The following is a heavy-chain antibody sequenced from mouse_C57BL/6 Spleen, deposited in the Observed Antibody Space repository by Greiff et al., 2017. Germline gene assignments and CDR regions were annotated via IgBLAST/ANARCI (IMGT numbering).Heavy chain of an antibody. CDR1: GYTFTDYY. CDR2: INPYNGGT. Sequence: EVQLQESGPVLVKPGASVKMSCKASGYTFTDYYMNWVKQSHGKSLEWIGVINPYNGGTSYNQKFKGKATLSVDKSSSTAYMELNSLTSEDSAVYYCARWKGNYYGSSSYYYAMDYWGQGTSVTVSS. D-gene: IGHD1-1*01. J-gene: IGHJ4*01. V-gene: IGHV1-19*01. CDR3: ARWKGNYYGSSSYYYAMDY.